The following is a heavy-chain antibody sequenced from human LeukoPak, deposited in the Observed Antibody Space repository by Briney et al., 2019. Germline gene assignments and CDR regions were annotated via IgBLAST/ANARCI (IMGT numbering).Heavy chain of an antibody. J-gene: IGHJ4*02. D-gene: IGHD3-3*01. Sequence: SETLSLTCAVYGGSFNGYYWSWIRQPPGKGLEWIGEINHSGSTNYNPSLKSRVTISVDTSKNQFSLKLSSVTAADTAVYYCARSRYYDFWSGYSHNLDYWGQGTLVTVSS. CDR3: ARSRYYDFWSGYSHNLDY. V-gene: IGHV4-34*01. CDR2: INHSGST. CDR1: GGSFNGYY.